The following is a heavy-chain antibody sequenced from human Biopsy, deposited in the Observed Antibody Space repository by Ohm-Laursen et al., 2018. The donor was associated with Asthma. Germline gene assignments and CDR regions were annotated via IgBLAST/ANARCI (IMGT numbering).Heavy chain of an antibody. Sequence: PSETLSLTCDVYPGSFSGFFWTWIRKCPGKGLEWIGETNERGVTNNNPSLKSRVIISIDTYWNRVSLKLTSVTAADTAVYYCARGPELDVWGQGTTVTVSS. CDR3: ARGPELDV. CDR1: PGSFSGFF. J-gene: IGHJ6*02. CDR2: TNERGVT. V-gene: IGHV4-34*01.